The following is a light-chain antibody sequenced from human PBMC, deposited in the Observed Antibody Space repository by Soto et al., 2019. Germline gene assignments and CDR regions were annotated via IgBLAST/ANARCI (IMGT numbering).Light chain of an antibody. V-gene: IGKV4-1*01. CDR3: QQYESTPPT. J-gene: IGKJ2*01. CDR1: QSVLYSSNNKNY. CDR2: WAS. Sequence: DIVMTQSPDSLAVSLGERATINCKSSQSVLYSSNNKNYLAWYQQRPGQPPKLLIYWASTRESGVADRFSGSWSGTDFTLTITSLQAEDVAVYYCQQYESTPPTFGQGTKLEIK.